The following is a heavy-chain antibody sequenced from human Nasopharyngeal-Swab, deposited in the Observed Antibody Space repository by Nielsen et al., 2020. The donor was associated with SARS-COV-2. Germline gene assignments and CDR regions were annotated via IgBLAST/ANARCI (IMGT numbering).Heavy chain of an antibody. V-gene: IGHV3-74*01. CDR3: ARDAPAHYGAFY. D-gene: IGHD4-17*01. CDR2: IDTDGTIT. CDR1: GFTFSTYW. Sequence: GGSLRLSCAASGFTFSTYWMHWVRQPPGKGLLWVSRIDTDGTITDYADSVKGRFTISRDNAKHTLYLQMDSLRGEDTAVYYCARDAPAHYGAFYWGRGTLVTVSS. J-gene: IGHJ4*02.